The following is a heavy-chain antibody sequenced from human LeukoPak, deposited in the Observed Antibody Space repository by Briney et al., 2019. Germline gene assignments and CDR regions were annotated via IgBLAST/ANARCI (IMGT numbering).Heavy chain of an antibody. CDR1: GFTFGSYS. V-gene: IGHV3-48*02. CDR3: ARAVTVVTGGGLVFDY. Sequence: PGGSLRLSCAASGFTFGSYSMNWVRQAPGKGLEWVSYISSSSNTIYYADSVKGRFTISRDNAKNSLFLQMNSLRDEDTSVYYCARAVTVVTGGGLVFDYWGQGTLVTVSS. CDR2: ISSSSNTI. J-gene: IGHJ4*02. D-gene: IGHD2-21*02.